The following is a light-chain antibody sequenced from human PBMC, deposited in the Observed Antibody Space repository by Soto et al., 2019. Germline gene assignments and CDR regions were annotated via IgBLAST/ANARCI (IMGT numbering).Light chain of an antibody. V-gene: IGKV3-20*01. Sequence: EIVLTQSPATLSLSPGERATLSCRASQSVSSYLAWYQQTPGQAPRLLIYDASNRATGIPDRFSGSGSGTDFTLTISRLEPEDFAVYYCQQYGSSGTFGQGTRLEIK. J-gene: IGKJ5*01. CDR1: QSVSSY. CDR3: QQYGSSGT. CDR2: DAS.